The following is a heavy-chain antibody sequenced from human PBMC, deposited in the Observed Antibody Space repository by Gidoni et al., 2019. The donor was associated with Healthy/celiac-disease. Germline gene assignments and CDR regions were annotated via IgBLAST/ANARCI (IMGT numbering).Heavy chain of an antibody. CDR2: IKQDGSEK. V-gene: IGHV3-7*04. CDR3: ARGYYYDSSGYYYVDYYYGMDV. CDR1: GFTFSSYW. Sequence: EVQLVESGGGLVQPGGSLRLSCAASGFTFSSYWMSWVRQAPGKGLEGVANIKQDGSEKYYVDSVKGRFTISRDNAKNSLYLQMNSLRAEDTAVYYCARGYYYDSSGYYYVDYYYGMDVWGQGTTVTVSS. D-gene: IGHD3-22*01. J-gene: IGHJ6*02.